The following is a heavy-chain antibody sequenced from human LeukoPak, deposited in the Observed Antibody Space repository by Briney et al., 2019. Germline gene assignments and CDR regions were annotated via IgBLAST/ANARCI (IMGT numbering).Heavy chain of an antibody. CDR1: GGSISSGSYY. D-gene: IGHD2/OR15-2a*01. CDR3: ARLSTRYSYKLSFDY. J-gene: IGHJ4*02. Sequence: PSETLSLTCTVSGGSISSGSYYWSWIRQPPGKGLEWIGEINHSGSTNYNPSLKSRVTISVDTSKNQFSLKLSSVTAADTAVYYCARLSTRYSYKLSFDYWGQGTLVTVSS. CDR2: INHSGST. V-gene: IGHV4-39*07.